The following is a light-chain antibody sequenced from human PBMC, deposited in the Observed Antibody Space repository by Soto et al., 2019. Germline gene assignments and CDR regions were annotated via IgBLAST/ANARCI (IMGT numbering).Light chain of an antibody. CDR3: QQYNNWPPWT. CDR1: QSVSSN. J-gene: IGKJ1*01. CDR2: GAS. Sequence: EIVMTQSPATLSVSPGERATLSCRASQSVSSNLAWYQQKPGQAPRLLIYGASTRATGIPARFSGSGSGTEFTLTISSRQSEDFAVYDWQQYNNWPPWTFGQGTKVEIK. V-gene: IGKV3-15*01.